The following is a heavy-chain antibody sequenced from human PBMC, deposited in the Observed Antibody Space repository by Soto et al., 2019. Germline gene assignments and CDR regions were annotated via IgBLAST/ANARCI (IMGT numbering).Heavy chain of an antibody. CDR1: GFTFSSYA. CDR3: AKVSFGELLHPDY. CDR2: ISGSGGST. J-gene: IGHJ4*02. Sequence: EVQLLESGGGLVQPGGSLRLSCAASGFTFSSYAMSWVRQAPGKGLEWVSAISGSGGSTYYADSVKGRFTISRDNSKNTRYLQMNSLRAEDTAVYYCAKVSFGELLHPDYWGQGTLVTVSS. V-gene: IGHV3-23*01. D-gene: IGHD3-10*01.